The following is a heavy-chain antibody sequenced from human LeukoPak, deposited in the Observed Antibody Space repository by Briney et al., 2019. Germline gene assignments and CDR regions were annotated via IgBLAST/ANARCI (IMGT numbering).Heavy chain of an antibody. J-gene: IGHJ6*02. CDR2: ISWNSGSI. CDR1: GFTFDDYA. CDR3: AKDIWGGGYDWGYYSYGMDV. Sequence: GGSLRLSCAASGFTFDDYAMHWVRQAPGKGLEWVSGISWNSGSIGYADSVKGRFTISRDNAKNSLYLQMNSLRAEDTALYYCAKDIWGGGYDWGYYSYGMDVWGQGTTVTVSS. V-gene: IGHV3-9*01. D-gene: IGHD5-12*01.